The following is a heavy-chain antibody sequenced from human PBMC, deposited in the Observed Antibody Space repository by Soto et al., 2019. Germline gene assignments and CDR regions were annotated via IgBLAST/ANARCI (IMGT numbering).Heavy chain of an antibody. Sequence: QVQLVESGGGVVQPGRSLRLSCAASGFTFSSYAMHWVRQAPGNGLEWVAVISSDGSNKYYSDSVKGRFTISRDNSKNPLYLQMNSLRAQHTDVYYRVREERRSGTRRYGMDVWGQGTTVTVSS. CDR2: ISSDGSNK. D-gene: IGHD2-2*01. J-gene: IGHJ6*02. V-gene: IGHV3-30-3*01. CDR3: VREERRSGTRRYGMDV. CDR1: GFTFSSYA.